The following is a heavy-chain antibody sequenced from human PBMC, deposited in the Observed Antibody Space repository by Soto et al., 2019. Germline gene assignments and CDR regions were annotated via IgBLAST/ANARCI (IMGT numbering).Heavy chain of an antibody. CDR1: GFTFSSYS. J-gene: IGHJ4*02. CDR3: ASPIKYSSGSHGPFDY. V-gene: IGHV3-48*01. CDR2: ISSSSSTI. D-gene: IGHD6-19*01. Sequence: PGGSLRLSCAASGFTFSSYSMNWVRQAPGKGLEWVSYISSSSSTIYYADSVKGRFTISRDNAKNSLYLQMNSLRAEDTAVYYCASPIKYSSGSHGPFDYWGQGTLVTVSS.